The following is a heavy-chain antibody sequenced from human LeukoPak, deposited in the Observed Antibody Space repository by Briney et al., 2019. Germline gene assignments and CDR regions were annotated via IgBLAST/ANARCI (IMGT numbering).Heavy chain of an antibody. CDR1: GGSISSYY. CDR2: IYYSGTT. J-gene: IGHJ4*02. Sequence: SETLSLTCTVSGGSISSYYWNWIRQPPGKGLEWIGHIYYSGTTHYNPSLKSRVTISVDTSKNQFSLRLNSVTAADTAVYYCARGGNALIAAAGYFDYWGQGTLVPVSS. D-gene: IGHD6-13*01. CDR3: ARGGNALIAAAGYFDY. V-gene: IGHV4-59*12.